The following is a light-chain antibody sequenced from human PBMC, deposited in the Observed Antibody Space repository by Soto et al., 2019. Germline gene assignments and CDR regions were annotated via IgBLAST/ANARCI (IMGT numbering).Light chain of an antibody. CDR1: QSISSW. CDR3: QQYHTSSIT. Sequence: DIQTTQSPSTLSASVGARVTMTCRASQSISSWLAWYQQKPGKAPTLLIYDASTLERGVPSRFSGTGSGTEFTLSIDSLQPDDFATYYCQQYHTSSITFGQGTRLEIK. CDR2: DAS. J-gene: IGKJ5*01. V-gene: IGKV1-5*01.